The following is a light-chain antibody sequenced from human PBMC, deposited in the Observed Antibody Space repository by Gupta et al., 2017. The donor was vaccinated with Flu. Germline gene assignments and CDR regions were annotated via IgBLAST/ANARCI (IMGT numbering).Light chain of an antibody. V-gene: IGLV2-14*01. J-gene: IGLJ2*01. Sequence: QSALTQPASVSGSPGQSITISCTGTSSDLGTYNYAPWYQHQPEKAPKLLILEGSHRTSGVSNRFFGSESGNTASLTISGLQAEDDAYYYCTAYSSSNVLVFGGGTKVTVL. CDR2: EGS. CDR3: TAYSSSNVLV. CDR1: SSDLGTYNY.